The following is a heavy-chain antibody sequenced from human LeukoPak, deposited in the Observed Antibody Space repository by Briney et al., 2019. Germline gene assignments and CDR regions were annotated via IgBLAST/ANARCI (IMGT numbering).Heavy chain of an antibody. CDR1: GGSISSGGYY. CDR2: IYYSGST. D-gene: IGHD4-17*01. CDR3: AGLDYGDSAGDY. Sequence: SQTLSLTCTVSGGSISSGGYYWSWIRQHPGKGLEWIGYIYYSGSTYYNPSLKSRVTISVDTSKNQFSLKLSSVTAADTAVYYCAGLDYGDSAGDYWGQGTLVTVSS. V-gene: IGHV4-31*03. J-gene: IGHJ4*02.